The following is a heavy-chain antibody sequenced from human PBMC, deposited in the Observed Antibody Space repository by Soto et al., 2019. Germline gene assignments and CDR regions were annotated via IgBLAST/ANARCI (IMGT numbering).Heavy chain of an antibody. D-gene: IGHD6-19*01. CDR2: ISGSGGST. J-gene: IGHJ6*02. CDR1: GFTFSSYA. Sequence: PGGSLRLSCAASGFTFSSYAMSWVRQAPGKGLEWVSAISGSGGSTYYADSVKGRFTISRDNSKNTLYLQMNSLRAEDTAVYYCAKGGRQLLVLDYYYYGMAVWGQGTSVTVYS. V-gene: IGHV3-23*01. CDR3: AKGGRQLLVLDYYYYGMAV.